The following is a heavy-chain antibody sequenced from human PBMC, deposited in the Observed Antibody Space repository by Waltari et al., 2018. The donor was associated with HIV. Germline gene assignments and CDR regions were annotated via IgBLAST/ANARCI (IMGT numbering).Heavy chain of an antibody. J-gene: IGHJ2*01. CDR3: ARAGVVPALFDL. V-gene: IGHV4-38-2*01. CDR2: ASHSGGT. CDR1: GYSMNTDHY. Sequence: QVQLQESGPGLVKPSETLSLTCVVSGYSMNTDHYWGWTRQPPGKGLEWLGSASHSGGTFHNASLKSRVTISVDRSKNQCSLKVNSVTAADTAVYYCARAGVVPALFDLWGRGTLVTVSS. D-gene: IGHD3-3*01.